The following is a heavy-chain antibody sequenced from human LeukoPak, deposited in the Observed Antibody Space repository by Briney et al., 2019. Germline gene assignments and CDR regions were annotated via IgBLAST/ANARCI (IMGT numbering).Heavy chain of an antibody. J-gene: IGHJ4*02. Sequence: SETLSLTCAVSGGSISSTNWWCWVRQPPGKGLEWIGEIYHSGSTNYNPSLKGRVTISVDKSKNQFSLKLSSVTAADTAVYYCVRAIPSLDWGQGTLVTVSS. D-gene: IGHD3-16*01. CDR1: GGSISSTNW. CDR3: VRAIPSLD. CDR2: IYHSGST. V-gene: IGHV4-4*02.